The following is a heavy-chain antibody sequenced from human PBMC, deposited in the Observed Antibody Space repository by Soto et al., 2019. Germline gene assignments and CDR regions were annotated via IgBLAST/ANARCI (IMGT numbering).Heavy chain of an antibody. Sequence: QVQLVESGGGLVKPGGSLRLSCAASGFAFSDYYMSWTRQAPGKGLEWVSHISSSSSHTNYADSVKGRFTISRNNAKNSLYLQMDSLRAEDKAVYYCARGGGSAQLWFGELLPFDYWGQGTLVTVSS. V-gene: IGHV3-11*05. J-gene: IGHJ4*02. CDR1: GFAFSDYY. CDR2: ISSSSSHT. D-gene: IGHD3-10*01. CDR3: ARGGGSAQLWFGELLPFDY.